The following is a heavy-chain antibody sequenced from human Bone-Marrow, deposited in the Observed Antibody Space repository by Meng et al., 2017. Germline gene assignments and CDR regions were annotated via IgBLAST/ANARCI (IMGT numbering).Heavy chain of an antibody. CDR3: AKLSGSYAAFDI. CDR2: ISASARST. Sequence: GESLKISCSASGFTFSSSAMSWVRQAPGKGLEWVSAISASARSTYYADSVKGRFTISRDNSKNTLYLQMNSLRAEDTAVYYCAKLSGSYAAFDIWGQGTMVTVSS. V-gene: IGHV3-23*01. D-gene: IGHD1-26*01. CDR1: GFTFSSSA. J-gene: IGHJ3*02.